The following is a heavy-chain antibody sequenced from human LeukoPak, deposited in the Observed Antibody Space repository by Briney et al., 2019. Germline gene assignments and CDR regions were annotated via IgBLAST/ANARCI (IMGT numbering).Heavy chain of an antibody. CDR1: GFTFSTYW. Sequence: PGGSLRLSCAASGFTFSTYWMHWVRQVPGKGLVWVSRINTDGGSTTYADSVKGRFTISRDNAKNTVDLQMNSLRAEDTAVYYCAGGTSGNYYCDSWGQGTLVTVSS. D-gene: IGHD3-10*01. CDR2: INTDGGST. J-gene: IGHJ4*02. V-gene: IGHV3-74*01. CDR3: AGGTSGNYYCDS.